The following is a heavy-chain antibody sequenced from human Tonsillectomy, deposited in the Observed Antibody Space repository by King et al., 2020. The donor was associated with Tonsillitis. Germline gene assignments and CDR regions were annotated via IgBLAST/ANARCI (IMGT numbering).Heavy chain of an antibody. D-gene: IGHD3-22*01. J-gene: IGHJ4*02. V-gene: IGHV3-7*01. CDR3: ASYYDSRRSSGFDY. Sequence: VQLVESGGGWVQPGGSLRLSCAASGFTFSTYWMTWVRQAPGKGLEWVANIKQDGSEKYYVDSVKGRFTISRDNAKNSLYLQMNSLRAEDTAGDYCASYYDSRRSSGFDYWGQGTLVTVSS. CDR2: IKQDGSEK. CDR1: GFTFSTYW.